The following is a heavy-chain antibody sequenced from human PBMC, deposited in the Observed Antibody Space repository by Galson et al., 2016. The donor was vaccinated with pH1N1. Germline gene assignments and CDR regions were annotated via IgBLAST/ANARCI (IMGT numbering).Heavy chain of an antibody. J-gene: IGHJ6*02. Sequence: SVKVSCKASGYTFINYGISWVRQAPGQGLEWMGWISAHNDNTNYAQKLQGRVTMTTDTSTSTAYMELRSLTSDDTAVYYCAREVNCYGSGTYYSLNLGMDVWGQGTTVTVSS. CDR2: ISAHNDNT. V-gene: IGHV1-18*01. CDR1: GYTFINYG. D-gene: IGHD3-10*01. CDR3: AREVNCYGSGTYYSLNLGMDV.